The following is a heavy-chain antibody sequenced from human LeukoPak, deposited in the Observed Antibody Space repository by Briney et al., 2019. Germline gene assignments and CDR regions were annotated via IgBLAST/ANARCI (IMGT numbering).Heavy chain of an antibody. V-gene: IGHV4-34*01. CDR2: INHSGST. CDR1: GWSFSGYY. D-gene: IGHD3-16*01. Sequence: PSETLSLTCAVYGWSFSGYYWSWIRQPPGKGLEWIGEINHSGSTNYNPSLKSRVTISVDTSKNQSCQKLSSVTAADTAVYYCARDRPERRLGNTWRQYYYYYYMDVWGKGTTVTVSS. CDR3: ARDRPERRLGNTWRQYYYYYYMDV. J-gene: IGHJ6*03.